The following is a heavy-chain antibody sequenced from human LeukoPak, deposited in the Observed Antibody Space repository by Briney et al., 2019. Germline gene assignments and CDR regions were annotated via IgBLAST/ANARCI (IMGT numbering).Heavy chain of an antibody. D-gene: IGHD5-18*01. CDR1: GFTFDDYA. Sequence: GESLRLPCAAFGFTFDDYAMNWVRQVPGRGLEWVSGINWNGRITEYADSVKDRFTISRQNTKNSLSLYMNNLGGEDTALYFCARGSVQLWLRDTYYYMDVWGKGTTVTVSS. J-gene: IGHJ6*03. CDR3: ARGSVQLWLRDTYYYMDV. CDR2: INWNGRIT. V-gene: IGHV3-20*04.